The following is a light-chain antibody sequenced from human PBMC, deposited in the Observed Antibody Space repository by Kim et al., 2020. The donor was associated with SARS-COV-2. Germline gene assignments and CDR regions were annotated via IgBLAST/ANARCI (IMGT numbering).Light chain of an antibody. CDR1: KLGDKY. CDR3: QAWDSSTVV. Sequence: VSPGQTASITCSGDKLGDKYACWYQQKPGQSPVLVSYQDSKRPSGIPERFSGSNSGNTATLTISGTQAMDEANYYCQAWDSSTVVFGGGTQLTVL. J-gene: IGLJ2*01. CDR2: QDS. V-gene: IGLV3-1*01.